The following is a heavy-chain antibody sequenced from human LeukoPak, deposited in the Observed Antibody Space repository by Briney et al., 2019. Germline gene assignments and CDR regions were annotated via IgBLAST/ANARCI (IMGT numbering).Heavy chain of an antibody. CDR3: ARSGSKVMTAINF. V-gene: IGHV4-59*01. CDR1: GGSISNYY. Sequence: PSETLSLTCTVSGGSISNYYWSWIRQPPGKGLEWIGYIYYSGSTNYNPSLKSRVTISVDTSNNQFSLKLSSVTAADTAVYYCARSGSKVMTAINFWGQGTLVTVSS. J-gene: IGHJ4*02. D-gene: IGHD2-21*02. CDR2: IYYSGST.